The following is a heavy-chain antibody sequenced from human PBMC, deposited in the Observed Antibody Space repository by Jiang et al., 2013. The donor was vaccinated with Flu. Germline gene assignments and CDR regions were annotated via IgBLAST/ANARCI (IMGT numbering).Heavy chain of an antibody. V-gene: IGHV3-23*04. CDR3: ARARYSGYDYDYSYYGLDV. J-gene: IGHJ6*02. Sequence: VQLVESGGGLVQPGGSLRLSCAASGFTFNIYTMNWVRRAPGKGLEWVSLITGSGATTYYADSVKGCFTISRDISKTTLFLQMNSLRAEDMAVYYCARARYSGYDYDYSYYGLDVWGQGTTVTVSS. CDR2: ITGSGATT. D-gene: IGHD5-12*01. CDR1: GFTFNIYT.